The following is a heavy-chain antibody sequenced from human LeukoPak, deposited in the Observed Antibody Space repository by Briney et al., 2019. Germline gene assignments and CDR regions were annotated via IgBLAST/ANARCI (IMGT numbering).Heavy chain of an antibody. CDR1: GFAFNTYA. D-gene: IGHD3-10*01. V-gene: IGHV3-33*01. J-gene: IGHJ4*02. CDR3: AREIFGSGSYLDF. CDR2: IWHDGSHK. Sequence: GGSLRLSCAASGFAFNTYAMHWVRQAPGQGLEWVALIWHDGSHKFYSNSVRGQFTISRDNSKNTVSLQMNNLRPEDTAVYYCAREIFGSGSYLDFWGQGTLVTVSS.